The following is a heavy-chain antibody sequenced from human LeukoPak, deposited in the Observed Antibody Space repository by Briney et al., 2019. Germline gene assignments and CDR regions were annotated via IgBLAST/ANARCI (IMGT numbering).Heavy chain of an antibody. V-gene: IGHV3-66*01. CDR3: AKGGRDTSKYYFDY. Sequence: PGGSLRLSCAASGFTVSSNYMSWVRRAPGKGLEWVSVIYSGGSTYYADSVKGRFTISRGNSKNTVWLEMNSLRVEDTAVYYCAKGGRDTSKYYFDYWGQGTQVTVSS. CDR1: GFTVSSNY. D-gene: IGHD1-26*01. J-gene: IGHJ4*02. CDR2: IYSGGST.